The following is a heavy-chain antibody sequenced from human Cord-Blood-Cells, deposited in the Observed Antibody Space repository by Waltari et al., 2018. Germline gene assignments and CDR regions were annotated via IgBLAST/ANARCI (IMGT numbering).Heavy chain of an antibody. CDR1: GFTFSGYW. D-gene: IGHD3-22*01. V-gene: IGHV3-74*01. J-gene: IGHJ4*02. CDR3: ARDHDSSGYDY. Sequence: EVQLVESGGGLVQRGGSLRLSCAASGFTFSGYWMHWVRQAPGKGLVWVSRIKSDGSSTSYADSVKGRFTISRDNAKNTLYLQMNSLRAEDTAVYYCARDHDSSGYDYWGQGTLVTVSS. CDR2: IKSDGSST.